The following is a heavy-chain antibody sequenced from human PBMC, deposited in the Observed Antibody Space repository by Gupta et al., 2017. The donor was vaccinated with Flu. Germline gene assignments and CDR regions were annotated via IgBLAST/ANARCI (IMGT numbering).Heavy chain of an antibody. CDR2: ISSSSSTI. Sequence: EVQLVESGGGLVQPGGSLRLSCAASGFTFSNFAMNWARQSPGKGLEWVSYISSSSSTIFNADSVRGRFTISRDNVKKSLYLEMNSLRAEDTAVYYCARDVYNYGNGCFDYWGQGTPVTVSS. CDR3: ARDVYNYGNGCFDY. V-gene: IGHV3-48*04. CDR1: GFTFSNFA. J-gene: IGHJ4*02. D-gene: IGHD4-4*01.